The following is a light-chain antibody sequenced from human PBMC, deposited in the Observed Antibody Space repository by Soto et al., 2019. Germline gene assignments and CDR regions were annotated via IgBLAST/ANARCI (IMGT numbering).Light chain of an antibody. J-gene: IGLJ1*01. CDR2: GDN. CDR1: SSNIGAGYA. Sequence: QSVLTQPPSVSGAPGQRVTISCTGSSSNIGAGYAVHWYQQLPGTAPKLLIHGDNNRPSGVPDRFSGSKSGTSASLAITGLQPEDEADYYCQSYDSSLTTFVFGTGTKLTVL. V-gene: IGLV1-40*01. CDR3: QSYDSSLTTFV.